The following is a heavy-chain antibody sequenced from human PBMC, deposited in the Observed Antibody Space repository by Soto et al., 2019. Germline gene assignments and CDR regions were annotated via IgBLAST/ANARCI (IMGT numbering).Heavy chain of an antibody. D-gene: IGHD3-16*01. J-gene: IGHJ6*02. CDR1: GFTFDDYA. CDR2: INWNSGSI. CDR3: AKEKGFGGVRKGMDV. Sequence: EVQLVESGGGLVQPGRSLRLSCAASGFTFDDYAMHWVRQAPGKGLEWVSGINWNSGSIGYADSVKGRFTISRDNAKNSLYLQMHSLRTEDTALYYCAKEKGFGGVRKGMDVWGQGTTVTVSS. V-gene: IGHV3-9*01.